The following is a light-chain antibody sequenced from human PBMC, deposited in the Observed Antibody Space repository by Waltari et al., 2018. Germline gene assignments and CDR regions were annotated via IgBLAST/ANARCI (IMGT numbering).Light chain of an antibody. CDR3: QAWDSGTALYV. CDR2: QDN. J-gene: IGLJ1*01. Sequence: SYELTQPPSVSVSPRQTATITCSGDKLGNKYACWYQQRPGQPPVLVIYQDNKRPSGIPGRFSGSRSGNTATLTIRENQAVDEADYYCQAWDSGTALYVFGTGTKVTVL. V-gene: IGLV3-1*01. CDR1: KLGNKY.